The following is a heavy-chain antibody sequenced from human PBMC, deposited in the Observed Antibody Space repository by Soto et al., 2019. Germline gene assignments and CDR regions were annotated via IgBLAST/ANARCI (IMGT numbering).Heavy chain of an antibody. D-gene: IGHD6-13*01. V-gene: IGHV3-21*01. Sequence: GGFLRLSCAASGFTFSSYSMNWVRQAPGKGLEWVPSISSSSSYIYYADSVKGRFTISRDNAKNSLYLQMNSLRAEDTAVYYCARDLSGIAAAGPSRIDYWGQGTLVTVSS. CDR3: ARDLSGIAAAGPSRIDY. J-gene: IGHJ4*02. CDR1: GFTFSSYS. CDR2: ISSSSSYI.